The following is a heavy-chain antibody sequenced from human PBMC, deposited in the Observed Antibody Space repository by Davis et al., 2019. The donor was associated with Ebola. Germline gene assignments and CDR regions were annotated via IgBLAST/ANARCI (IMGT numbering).Heavy chain of an antibody. V-gene: IGHV3-23*01. D-gene: IGHD6-13*01. Sequence: PGGSLRLSCAASGFTFSSYAMSWVRQAPGKGLEWVSAISDSGRKTYYADSVKGRFTISRDNSKNTLYLQMNDLRAGDSALYYCAKDRLVHDSWGQGTLVTVSS. CDR1: GFTFSSYA. J-gene: IGHJ4*02. CDR3: AKDRLVHDS. CDR2: ISDSGRKT.